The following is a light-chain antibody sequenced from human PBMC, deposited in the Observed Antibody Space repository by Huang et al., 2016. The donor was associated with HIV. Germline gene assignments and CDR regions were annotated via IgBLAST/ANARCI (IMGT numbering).Light chain of an antibody. CDR3: QQYDSYPWT. J-gene: IGKJ1*01. CDR2: AVS. V-gene: IGKV1-8*01. CDR1: QDISNF. Sequence: IRITQSPSSLSASTGDRVTIACRASQDISNFLAWFQQKPGRAPELLMYAVSTLQPGVPSRFSGNGSATDFTLTIACLQSEDFATYYCQQYDSYPWTFGQGTQVEV.